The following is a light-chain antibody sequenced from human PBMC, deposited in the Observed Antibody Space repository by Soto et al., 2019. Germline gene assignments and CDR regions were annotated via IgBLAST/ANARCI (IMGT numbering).Light chain of an antibody. V-gene: IGKV1-17*01. CDR1: QDIRGF. CDR3: QQHNSYPPT. J-gene: IGKJ1*01. Sequence: DIQMTQSPSSLSASVGDRITITCRASQDIRGFLGWYQQKPGKAPKRLIYAASTLQSEVPSRFSGSGSGTEFTLTISSLQPEDFATYYCQQHNSYPPTFGQGTKVDIK. CDR2: AAS.